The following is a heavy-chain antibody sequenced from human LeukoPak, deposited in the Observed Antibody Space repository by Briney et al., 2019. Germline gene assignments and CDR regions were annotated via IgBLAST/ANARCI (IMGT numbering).Heavy chain of an antibody. J-gene: IGHJ4*02. CDR3: ARGEQGGNYFGNHLRY. D-gene: IGHD1-14*01. Sequence: ASVKVSCKASGYTFTGYYIHWVRPAPGQGLEWMGWINPNGDGTKYAQTFQGRVTMTRDTSITTAYMDLISLRSDDTAVYYCARGEQGGNYFGNHLRYWGQGTLVTVSS. CDR1: GYTFTGYY. CDR2: INPNGDGT. V-gene: IGHV1-2*02.